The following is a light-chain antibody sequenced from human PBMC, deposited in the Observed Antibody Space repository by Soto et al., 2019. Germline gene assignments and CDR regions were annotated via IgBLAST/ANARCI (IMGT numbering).Light chain of an antibody. Sequence: QSALTQPAPVSGSPGQSITISCTGTSSDVGRYNLVSWYQQHPGKAPKLMIYEGSKRPSGVSNRFSGSKSGNTASLTISGLQAEDEADYYCCSYAGSSTSYVFGTGTKLTVL. CDR1: SSDVGRYNL. CDR3: CSYAGSSTSYV. CDR2: EGS. V-gene: IGLV2-23*01. J-gene: IGLJ1*01.